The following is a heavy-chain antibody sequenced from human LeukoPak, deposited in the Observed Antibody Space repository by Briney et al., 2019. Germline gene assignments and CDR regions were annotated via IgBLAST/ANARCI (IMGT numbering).Heavy chain of an antibody. D-gene: IGHD3-9*01. V-gene: IGHV3-30*02. CDR1: GFMFSGYG. CDR3: AKDERVILTNMDV. Sequence: PGGSLRLSCAASGFMFSGYGMHWVRQAPGKGLERVAFIRYDGNNKQYGDSVKGRFTISRDNSKNTLYLEMNSVRTEDTAVYYCAKDERVILTNMDVWGKGTTV. J-gene: IGHJ6*03. CDR2: IRYDGNNK.